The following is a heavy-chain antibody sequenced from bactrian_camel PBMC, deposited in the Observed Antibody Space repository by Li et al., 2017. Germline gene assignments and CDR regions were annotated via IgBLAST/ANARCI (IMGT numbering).Heavy chain of an antibody. CDR3: AAAAGLFGGTCADVRSVDY. V-gene: IGHV3S40*01. D-gene: IGHD2*01. CDR1: GITFSRHD. CDR2: IATGSGNT. J-gene: IGHJ4*01. Sequence: VQLVESGGGLVQPGESLRLSCVASGITFSRHDMSWVRQAPGKEREGVARIATGSGNTYYADSVKGRFTISQDNAKNTVYLQMNSLKPEDTAMYYCAAAAGLFGGTCADVRSVDYRGQGTQVTVS.